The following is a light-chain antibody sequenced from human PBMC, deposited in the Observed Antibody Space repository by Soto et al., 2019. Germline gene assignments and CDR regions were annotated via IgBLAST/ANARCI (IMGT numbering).Light chain of an antibody. J-gene: IGKJ1*01. Sequence: DIQMTQSLSTLSASIEDRVTITCRASQSVKRWLAWYQQKPGKAPKLLIYEASSLESGVPSGFGGSGSGTEFTLTISSLQPDDCASYYCQQYNRYSWTFGQGTKVDI. CDR2: EAS. CDR3: QQYNRYSWT. CDR1: QSVKRW. V-gene: IGKV1-5*03.